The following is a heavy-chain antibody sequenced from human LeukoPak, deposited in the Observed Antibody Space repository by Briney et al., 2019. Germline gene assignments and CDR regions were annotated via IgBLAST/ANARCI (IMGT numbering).Heavy chain of an antibody. J-gene: IGHJ4*02. CDR2: INPSGGST. D-gene: IGHD3-10*01. V-gene: IGHV1-46*01. CDR1: GYTFTSYY. CDR3: AKGGPYGSGSYAFDY. Sequence: ASVKVSCKASGYTFTSYYMHWVRQAPGQGLEWMGIINPSGGSTSYAQKFQGRVTMTRDASTSTVYMELSSLRSEDTAVYYCAKGGPYGSGSYAFDYWGQGTLVTVSS.